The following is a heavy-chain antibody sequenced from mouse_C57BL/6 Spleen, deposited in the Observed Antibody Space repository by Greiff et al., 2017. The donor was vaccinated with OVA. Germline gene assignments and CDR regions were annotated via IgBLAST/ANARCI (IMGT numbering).Heavy chain of an antibody. CDR3: ARVSYYGSIYDYAMDD. CDR1: GYTFTDYY. J-gene: IGHJ4*01. CDR2: INPYNGGT. D-gene: IGHD1-1*01. V-gene: IGHV1-19*01. Sequence: VQLQQSGPVLVKPGASVQMSCKASGYTFTDYYMNWVKQSHGKSLEWIGVINPYNGGTSYNQKFNGKATLTVDKSSSTAYMELNSLTSEDSAVYYCARVSYYGSIYDYAMDDWGQGTSVTVSS.